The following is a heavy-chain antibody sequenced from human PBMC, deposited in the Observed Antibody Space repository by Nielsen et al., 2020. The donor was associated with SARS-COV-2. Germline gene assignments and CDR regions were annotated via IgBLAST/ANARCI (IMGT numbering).Heavy chain of an antibody. D-gene: IGHD3-10*01. J-gene: IGHJ4*02. CDR3: ARDHALWFGELFMDY. CDR2: ISGSGGST. Sequence: GESLKISCAASGFTFSSYAMSWVRQAPGKGLEWVSTISGSGGSTYYADSVKGRFTISRDNSKNTLYLQMNSLRAEDTAVYYCARDHALWFGELFMDYWGQGTLVTVSS. CDR1: GFTFSSYA. V-gene: IGHV3-23*01.